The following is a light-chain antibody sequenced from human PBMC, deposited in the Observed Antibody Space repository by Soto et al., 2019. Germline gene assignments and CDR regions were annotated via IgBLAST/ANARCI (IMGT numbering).Light chain of an antibody. CDR2: GAS. V-gene: IGKV3-20*01. CDR1: QSISSNF. J-gene: IGKJ1*01. CDR3: QQYGSSGT. Sequence: EIVLTQSPGTLSLSPGERATLSCRASQSISSNFLGWYQQKPGQAPRLLIFGASSRATGIPARFSGSGSGTDFTLTISRLEPEDFAVYYCQQYGSSGTFGQGTKVDI.